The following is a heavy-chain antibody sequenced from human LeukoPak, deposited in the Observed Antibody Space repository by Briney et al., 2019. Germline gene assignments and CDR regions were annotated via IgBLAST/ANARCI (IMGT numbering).Heavy chain of an antibody. CDR2: IIPIFGTA. J-gene: IGHJ4*02. D-gene: IGHD6-19*01. CDR3: AGSIAVAGIEFDY. Sequence: ASVKVSCKASGGTFSSYAISWVRQAPGQGLEWMGGIIPIFGTANYAQKFQGRVTITADESTSTAYMELSSLRSEDTAVYYCAGSIAVAGIEFDYWGQGTLVTVSS. V-gene: IGHV1-69*13. CDR1: GGTFSSYA.